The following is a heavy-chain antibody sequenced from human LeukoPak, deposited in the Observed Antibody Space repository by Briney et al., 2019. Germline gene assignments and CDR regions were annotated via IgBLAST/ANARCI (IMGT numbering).Heavy chain of an antibody. J-gene: IGHJ6*03. D-gene: IGHD5-12*01. CDR2: INHSGST. Sequence: SETLSLTCAVYGGSFSGYYWSWIRQPPGKGLEWIGEINHSGSTNYNPSLKSRVTISVDTSKNQFSLKLSSVTAADTAVYYCARGYSGYDYPLYYYYYMDVWGKGTTVTVSS. CDR3: ARGYSGYDYPLYYYYYMDV. V-gene: IGHV4-34*01. CDR1: GGSFSGYY.